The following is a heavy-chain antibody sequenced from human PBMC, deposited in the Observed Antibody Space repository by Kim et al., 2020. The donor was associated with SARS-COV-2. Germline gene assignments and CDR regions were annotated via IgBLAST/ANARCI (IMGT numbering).Heavy chain of an antibody. Sequence: ADPGKGRFTISRAHAKNSLYLQMNSLRAEDAALYYCARVGSTVAAGTIDYWGQGTLVTVSS. D-gene: IGHD6-13*01. CDR3: ARVGSTVAAGTIDY. V-gene: IGHV3-11*01. J-gene: IGHJ4*02.